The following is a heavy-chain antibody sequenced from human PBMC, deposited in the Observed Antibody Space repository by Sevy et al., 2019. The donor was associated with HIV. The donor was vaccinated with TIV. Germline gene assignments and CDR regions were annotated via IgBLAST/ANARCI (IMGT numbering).Heavy chain of an antibody. CDR2: ISSETDGGTA. CDR1: GFTFSHAW. J-gene: IGHJ4*02. CDR3: TTEQGYCDGGSCSDFDY. Sequence: GGSLRLSCAASGFTFSHAWMNWVRQAPGKGLEWVGRISSETDGGTADYAAPVKARFTISRHDSKNTLYLQMNSLKIEDTAVYYCTTEQGYCDGGSCSDFDYWGQGTLVTVSS. V-gene: IGHV3-15*07. D-gene: IGHD2-15*01.